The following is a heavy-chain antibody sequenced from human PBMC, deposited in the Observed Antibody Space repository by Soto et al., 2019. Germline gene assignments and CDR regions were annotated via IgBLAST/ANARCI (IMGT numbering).Heavy chain of an antibody. CDR1: GGSVSSDNYY. CDR3: ARVLYSYGSGTWYFDL. V-gene: IGHV4-61*01. CDR2: IYHSGSS. D-gene: IGHD3-10*01. J-gene: IGHJ2*01. Sequence: QVQLQESGPGLVKPSETLSLTCSVSGGSVSSDNYYWSWIRQPPGKGLEWIGYIYHSGSSYYSPSLRSRVTMSLDTSKDQLTLRLRSVTAADTAVYYCARVLYSYGSGTWYFDLWGRGTLVTVSS.